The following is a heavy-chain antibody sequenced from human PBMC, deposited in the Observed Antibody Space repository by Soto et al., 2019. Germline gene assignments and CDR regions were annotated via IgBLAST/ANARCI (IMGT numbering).Heavy chain of an antibody. CDR3: AKDLRPPHNELGSFDS. J-gene: IGHJ4*02. CDR2: ISYGGDNK. Sequence: QVQLVESGGGVVQPGRSLRLSCAASGFSFSNYGMHWVRQCPGKGLEWVALISYGGDNKYYGDSVKGRFIISRDNSKNTLSLQMTRLRPEDTGLYYCAKDLRPPHNELGSFDSWGQGTLVTVSS. CDR1: GFSFSNYG. D-gene: IGHD3-10*01. V-gene: IGHV3-30*18.